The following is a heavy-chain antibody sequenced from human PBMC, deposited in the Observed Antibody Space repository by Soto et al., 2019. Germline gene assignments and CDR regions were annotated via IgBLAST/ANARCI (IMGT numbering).Heavy chain of an antibody. D-gene: IGHD2-21*01. V-gene: IGHV4-59*01. J-gene: IGHJ4*02. Sequence: SETLSLTCTGSGGSISSYYWSWIRQPPGKGLEWIGYIYYSGSTNYNPSLKSRVTMSVDTSKNQFSLKLTSVNAADTAVYYCTRGGDAYKNGHWGQGTLVTVS. CDR3: TRGGDAYKNGH. CDR2: IYYSGST. CDR1: GGSISSYY.